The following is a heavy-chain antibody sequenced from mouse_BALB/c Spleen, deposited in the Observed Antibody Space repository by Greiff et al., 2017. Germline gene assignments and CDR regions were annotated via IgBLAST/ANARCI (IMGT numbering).Heavy chain of an antibody. J-gene: IGHJ3*01. CDR3: ARLEAY. Sequence: EVKVEESGPGLVKPSQSLSLTCSVTGYSITSGYYWNWIRQFPGNKLEWMGYISYDGSNNYNPSLKNRISITRDTSKNQFFLKLNSVTTEDTATYYCARLEAYWGQGTLVTVSA. CDR2: ISYDGSN. V-gene: IGHV3-6*02. CDR1: GYSITSGYY.